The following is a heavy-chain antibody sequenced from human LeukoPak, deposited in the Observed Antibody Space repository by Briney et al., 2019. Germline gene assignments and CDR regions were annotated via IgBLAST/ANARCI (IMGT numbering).Heavy chain of an antibody. Sequence: ASVKVSCKASGYTFTAYYIHWVRQAPGQGLEWMGWINPNSGGTNYAQNFQGRVTMTRDTSISTAYMELSRLRSDDTAVYYCASFSGSYRKGDYWGQGTLVTVSS. CDR3: ASFSGSYRKGDY. V-gene: IGHV1-2*02. CDR1: GYTFTAYY. D-gene: IGHD1-26*01. J-gene: IGHJ4*02. CDR2: INPNSGGT.